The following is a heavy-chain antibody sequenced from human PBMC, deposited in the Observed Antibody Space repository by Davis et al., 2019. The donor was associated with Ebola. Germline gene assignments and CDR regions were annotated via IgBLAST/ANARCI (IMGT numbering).Heavy chain of an antibody. CDR2: ISGSGGST. D-gene: IGHD3-10*01. Sequence: GGSLRLSCAASGFTFSSYAMSWVRQAPGKGLEWVSGISGSGGSTYHADSVKGRFTISRDNAKNSLYLQMNSLRAEDTAVYYCARDQVEEYYYGSGSSIFDYWGQGTLVTVSS. J-gene: IGHJ4*02. CDR3: ARDQVEEYYYGSGSSIFDY. V-gene: IGHV3-23*01. CDR1: GFTFSSYA.